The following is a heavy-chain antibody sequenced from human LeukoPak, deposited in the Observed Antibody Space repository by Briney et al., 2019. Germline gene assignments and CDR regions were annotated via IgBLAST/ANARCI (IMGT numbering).Heavy chain of an antibody. CDR1: GFTFSSYA. CDR3: AKDTSIAAAGSRFDY. Sequence: GGSPRLSCAASGFTFSSYAMSWVRQAPGKGLEWVSAISGSGGSTYYADSVKGRFTISRDNSKNTLYLQMNSLRAEDTAVYYCAKDTSIAAAGSRFDYWGQGTLVTVSS. D-gene: IGHD6-13*01. J-gene: IGHJ4*02. V-gene: IGHV3-23*01. CDR2: ISGSGGST.